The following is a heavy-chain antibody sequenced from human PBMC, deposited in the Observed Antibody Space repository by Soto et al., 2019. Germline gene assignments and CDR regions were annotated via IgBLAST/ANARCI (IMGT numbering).Heavy chain of an antibody. CDR2: INPKSGGT. V-gene: IGHV1-2*04. J-gene: IGHJ6*02. CDR3: ARGDSTDCSNGVCSFFYNHDMDV. D-gene: IGHD2-8*01. CDR1: GYSFTDYH. Sequence: ASVKVSCKASGYSFTDYHIHWVRRAPGQGLEWLGRINPKSGGTSTAQKFQGWVTMTTDTSISTASMELTRLTSDDTAIYYCARGDSTDCSNGVCSFFYNHDMDVWGQGTTVTVSS.